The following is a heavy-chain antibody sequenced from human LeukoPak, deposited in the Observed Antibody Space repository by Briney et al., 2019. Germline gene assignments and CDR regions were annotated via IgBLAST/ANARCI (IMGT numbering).Heavy chain of an antibody. CDR3: ARTSVEDFWSGYYDY. V-gene: IGHV1-8*03. J-gene: IGHJ4*02. CDR2: MNPNSGNT. Sequence: ASVKVSCKASGGTFSSYAINWVRQATGQGLEWMGWMNPNSGNTGYAQKFQGRVTITRNTSISTAYMELSSLRSEDTAVYYCARTSVEDFWSGYYDYWGQGTLVTVSS. CDR1: GGTFSSYA. D-gene: IGHD3-3*01.